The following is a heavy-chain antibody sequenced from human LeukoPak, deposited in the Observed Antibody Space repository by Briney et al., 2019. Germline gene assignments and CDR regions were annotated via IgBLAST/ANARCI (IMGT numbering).Heavy chain of an antibody. CDR2: IYYSGST. Sequence: SETLSLTCTVSGGSISSYYWSWIRQPPGKGLEWIGYIYYSGSTNYNPSLKSRVTISVDTSKNQFSLKLSSVTAADTAVYYCARLKPGYSSSWTSALDYWGQGTLVTVSS. V-gene: IGHV4-59*08. CDR1: GGSISSYY. CDR3: ARLKPGYSSSWTSALDY. D-gene: IGHD6-13*01. J-gene: IGHJ4*02.